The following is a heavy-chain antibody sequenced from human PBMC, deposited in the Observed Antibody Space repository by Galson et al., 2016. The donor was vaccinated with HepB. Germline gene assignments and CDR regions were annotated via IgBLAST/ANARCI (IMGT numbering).Heavy chain of an antibody. CDR3: AKGGAYDH. J-gene: IGHJ4*02. D-gene: IGHD3-22*01. V-gene: IGHV3-30*18. CDR2: ISSDGSTK. Sequence: SLRLSCAASGFTFSNYGIHWVRQAPGKGLEWVAVISSDGSTKYYTDSVKGRFTISRDNSKNTLYLQMKSLRVEDTAIYYCAKGGAYDHWGQGTLVTVSS. CDR1: GFTFSNYG.